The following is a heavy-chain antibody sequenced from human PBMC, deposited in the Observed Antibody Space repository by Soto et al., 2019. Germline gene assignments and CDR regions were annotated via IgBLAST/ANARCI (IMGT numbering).Heavy chain of an antibody. CDR1: GFSLTSYS. CDR3: ARGAGYGDYGGY. V-gene: IGHV3-48*02. Sequence: EVQLVESGGGLVQPGGSLRLSCAAFGFSLTSYSMNWVRQAPGKGLQWVAYISGSGSTKKYADSVKGRFTISRDNAENSVYLQMNSLGDEDTAVYYCARGAGYGDYGGYWGQGTLVTVSS. D-gene: IGHD4-17*01. J-gene: IGHJ4*02. CDR2: ISGSGSTK.